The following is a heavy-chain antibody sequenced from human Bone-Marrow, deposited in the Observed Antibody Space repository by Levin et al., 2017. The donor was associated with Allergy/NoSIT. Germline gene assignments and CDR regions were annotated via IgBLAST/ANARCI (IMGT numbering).Heavy chain of an antibody. CDR3: ARTYYDFWSGYYLDNWFDP. V-gene: IGHV5-51*01. CDR1: GSSFTSYW. Sequence: GGSLRLSCKGSGSSFTSYWIGWVRQMPGKGLEWMGIIYPGDSDTRYSPSFQGQVTISADKSISTAYLQWSSLKASDTAMYYCARTYYDFWSGYYLDNWFDPWGQGTLVTVSS. J-gene: IGHJ5*02. D-gene: IGHD3-3*01. CDR2: IYPGDSDT.